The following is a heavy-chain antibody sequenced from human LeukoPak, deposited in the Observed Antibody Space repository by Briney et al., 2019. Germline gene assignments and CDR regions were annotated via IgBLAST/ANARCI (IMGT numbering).Heavy chain of an antibody. V-gene: IGHV1-18*01. Sequence: GASVKVSCKASGYTFTSYGISWVRQAPGQGLEWMGWISAYNGNTKYAQKLQGRVTMTTDTSTSTAYMELRSLRSDDTAVYYCARDLRVVGATLIDYWGQGTLVTVSS. CDR2: ISAYNGNT. J-gene: IGHJ4*02. CDR1: GYTFTSYG. D-gene: IGHD1-26*01. CDR3: ARDLRVVGATLIDY.